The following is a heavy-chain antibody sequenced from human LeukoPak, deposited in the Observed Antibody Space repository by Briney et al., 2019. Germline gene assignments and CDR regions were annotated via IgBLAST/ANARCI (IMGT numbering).Heavy chain of an antibody. CDR3: ARGFYDSGKDY. J-gene: IGHJ4*02. CDR1: GGSFSGYY. V-gene: IGHV4-34*01. CDR2: INHSGST. Sequence: SETLSLTCAVYGGSFSGYYWSWIRQPPGKGLEWIGEINHSGSTNYNPSLKSRVTISVDTSKNQFSLKLSSVTAADTAVYYCARGFYDSGKDYWGQGTLVTVSS. D-gene: IGHD3-10*01.